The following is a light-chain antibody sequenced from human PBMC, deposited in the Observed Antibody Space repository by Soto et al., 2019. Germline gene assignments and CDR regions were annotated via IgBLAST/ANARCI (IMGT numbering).Light chain of an antibody. CDR1: SSNIGAGYD. J-gene: IGLJ1*01. CDR3: QSYDSSLSGFV. Sequence: QSVLTQPPSVSGAPGQRLTISCTGSSSNIGAGYDVHWYQQLPGTAPKLLIYGNSSRPSGVPDRFSGSKSGTSASLAITGLQAEDEADYYCQSYDSSLSGFVFGTGTKVTVL. V-gene: IGLV1-40*01. CDR2: GNS.